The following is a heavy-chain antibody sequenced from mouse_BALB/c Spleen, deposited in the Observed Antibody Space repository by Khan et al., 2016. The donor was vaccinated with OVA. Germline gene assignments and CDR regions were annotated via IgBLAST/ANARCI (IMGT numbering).Heavy chain of an antibody. J-gene: IGHJ3*01. D-gene: IGHD1-1*01. CDR3: TRLDYYDDSEGFAY. CDR2: VSTGGGYT. CDR1: GFTFSTYG. V-gene: IGHV5-6*01. Sequence: EVKVVESGGDLVKPGGSLKLSCAASGFTFSTYGMSWVRQTPDKRLEWVATVSTGGGYTYYPDSVKGRFTISRDNAKNTLYLQMSGLKSEDTAMLYCTRLDYYDDSEGFAYWGQGTLVTVSA.